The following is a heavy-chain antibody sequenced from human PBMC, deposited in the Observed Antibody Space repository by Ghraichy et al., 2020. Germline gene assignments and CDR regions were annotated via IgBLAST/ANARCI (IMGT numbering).Heavy chain of an antibody. CDR3: ATESFP. CDR2: ISSYTGNT. CDR1: GYSFSNYD. J-gene: IGHJ4*02. D-gene: IGHD3-3*02. V-gene: IGHV1-18*01. Sequence: ASVKVSCRTSGYSFSNYDISWVRQAPGHGLEWMGWISSYTGNTEFSQRVQGRLILTTDTSSNTAYMELMNLRSDDTAVYYCATESFPWGQGTLVTVSS.